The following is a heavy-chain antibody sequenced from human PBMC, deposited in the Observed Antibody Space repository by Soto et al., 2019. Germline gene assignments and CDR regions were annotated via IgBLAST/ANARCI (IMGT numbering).Heavy chain of an antibody. Sequence: SGFTFNNYAMNWVRQAPGKGLEWVATISATGGSTYYADSVKGRFTISRDNSKNTLYLQMNGLRVEDTAVYYCAKDRLAGNFDYWGQGTQVTVSS. V-gene: IGHV3-23*01. CDR1: GFTFNNYA. CDR3: AKDRLAGNFDY. J-gene: IGHJ4*02. CDR2: ISATGGST.